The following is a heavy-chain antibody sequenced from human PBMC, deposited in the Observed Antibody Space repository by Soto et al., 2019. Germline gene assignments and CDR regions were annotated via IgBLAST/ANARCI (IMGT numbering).Heavy chain of an antibody. CDR2: INHSGST. CDR1: GGSFSGYY. V-gene: IGHV4-34*01. D-gene: IGHD3-3*01. Sequence: PSETLSLTCAVYGGSFSGYYWSWIRQPPGKGLEWIGEINHSGSTNYNPSLKSRVTISVDTSKNQFSLKLSSVTAADTAVYYCARARLYYDFWSGYYYSGGWFDPWGQGTLVTVSS. J-gene: IGHJ5*02. CDR3: ARARLYYDFWSGYYYSGGWFDP.